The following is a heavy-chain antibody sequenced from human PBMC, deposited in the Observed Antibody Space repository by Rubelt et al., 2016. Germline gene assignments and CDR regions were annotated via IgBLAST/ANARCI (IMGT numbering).Heavy chain of an antibody. Sequence: QVQLVQSGAEVKKPGASVTVSCKASGYTFTSYYMHWVRQAPGQGLEWMGIINPSGGRTSYAQRLRVRGTMTSDTSTGTVYMELSSLRAEDTAGYYCARSPRYDFEDNWFDPWGQGTLVTVSS. V-gene: IGHV1-46*01. D-gene: IGHD3-3*01. J-gene: IGHJ5*02. CDR2: INPSGGRT. CDR1: GYTFTSYY. CDR3: ARSPRYDFEDNWFDP.